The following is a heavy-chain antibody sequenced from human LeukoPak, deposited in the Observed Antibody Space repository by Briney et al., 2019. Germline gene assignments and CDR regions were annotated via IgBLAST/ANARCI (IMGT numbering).Heavy chain of an antibody. CDR1: GGSFSGYY. J-gene: IGHJ4*02. Sequence: PSETLSLTCAVYGGSFSGYYWSWIRQPPGKGLEWIGEINHSGSTNYNPSLKSRVTISVDTSKNQFSLKLSSVTAADTAVYYCARLHCGGDCRGQSPNYWGQGTLVTVSS. CDR2: INHSGST. CDR3: ARLHCGGDCRGQSPNY. D-gene: IGHD2-21*02. V-gene: IGHV4-34*01.